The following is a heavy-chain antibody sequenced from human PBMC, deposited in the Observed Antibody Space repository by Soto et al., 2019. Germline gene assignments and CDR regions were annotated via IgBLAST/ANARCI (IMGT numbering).Heavy chain of an antibody. J-gene: IGHJ5*02. CDR2: IYYSGST. CDR3: ARLNYDILTGYYNEDNWFDP. CDR1: DGSISSSSYY. D-gene: IGHD3-9*01. V-gene: IGHV4-39*01. Sequence: SETLSLTCTVSDGSISSSSYYWGWIRQPPGKGLEWIGSIYYSGSTYYNPSLKSRVTISVDTSKNQFSLKLSSVTAADTAVYYCARLNYDILTGYYNEDNWFDPWGQGTLVTVSS.